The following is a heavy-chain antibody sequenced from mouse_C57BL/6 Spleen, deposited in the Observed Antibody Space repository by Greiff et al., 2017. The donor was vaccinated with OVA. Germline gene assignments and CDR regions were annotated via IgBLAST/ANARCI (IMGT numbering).Heavy chain of an antibody. CDR3: AIYYDYDGTY. CDR1: GYSITSGYY. D-gene: IGHD2-4*01. V-gene: IGHV3-6*01. J-gene: IGHJ3*01. CDR2: ISYDGSN. Sequence: VQLQQSGPGLVKPSQSLSLTCSVTGYSITSGYYWNWIRQFPGNKLEWMGYISYDGSNNYNPSLKNRISITRDTSKNQFFLKLNSVTTEDTATYYCAIYYDYDGTYWGQGTLVTVSA.